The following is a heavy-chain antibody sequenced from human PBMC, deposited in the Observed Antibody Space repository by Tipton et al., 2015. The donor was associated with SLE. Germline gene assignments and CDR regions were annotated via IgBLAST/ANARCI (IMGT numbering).Heavy chain of an antibody. CDR3: AGGQSLDY. Sequence: SLRLSCVASGFSFSSYDMHWVRQAPGKGLEWVANIKQDGSDKYYVDSVKGRFTISRDNAENSLYLQMDSLRAEDTALYYCAGGQSLDYWGQGTLVTVSS. CDR1: GFSFSSYD. J-gene: IGHJ4*02. V-gene: IGHV3-7*01. D-gene: IGHD5-24*01. CDR2: IKQDGSDK.